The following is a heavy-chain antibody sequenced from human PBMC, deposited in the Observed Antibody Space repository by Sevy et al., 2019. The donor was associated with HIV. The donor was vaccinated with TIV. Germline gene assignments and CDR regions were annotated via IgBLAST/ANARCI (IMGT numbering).Heavy chain of an antibody. CDR1: GFSLCDHA. V-gene: IGHV3-30*04. J-gene: IGHJ4*02. Sequence: GGSLRLSCAASGFSLCDHAVSWVRQTPGKGLEWLAVISYNGRYQYYADSVKGRFTISKDDSKNTLYLQLNSLRAEDTAVYYCARFVGYCSGGRCSITDFWGQGTLVTVSS. CDR3: ARFVGYCSGGRCSITDF. D-gene: IGHD2-15*01. CDR2: ISYNGRYQ.